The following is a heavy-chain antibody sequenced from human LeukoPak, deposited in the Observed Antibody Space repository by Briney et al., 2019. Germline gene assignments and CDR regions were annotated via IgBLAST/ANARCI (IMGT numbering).Heavy chain of an antibody. CDR1: GYTFTGYY. V-gene: IGHV1-2*02. J-gene: IGHJ6*03. CDR2: INPNSGGT. Sequence: ASVKFSCKASGYTFTGYYMHWVRQAPGQGLEWMGWINPNSGGTNYAQKFQGRVTMTRDTSISTAYMELSRLRSDDTAVYYCARDQAASYYYYYYMDVWGKGTTVTVSS. CDR3: ARDQAASYYYYYYMDV. D-gene: IGHD6-25*01.